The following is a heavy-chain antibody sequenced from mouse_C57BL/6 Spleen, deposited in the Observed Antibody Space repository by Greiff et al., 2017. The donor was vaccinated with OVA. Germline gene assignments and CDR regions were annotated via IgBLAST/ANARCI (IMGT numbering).Heavy chain of an antibody. Sequence: QVQLQQPGAELVRPGSSVKLSCKASGYTFTSYWMDWVKQRPGQGLEWIGNIYPSDSETHYNQKFKDKATLTVDKSSSTAYMQLSSLTSEDSSGYYCARTAGRYFDYWGQGTTLTVSS. CDR1: GYTFTSYW. CDR3: ARTAGRYFDY. D-gene: IGHD1-2*01. J-gene: IGHJ2*01. CDR2: IYPSDSET. V-gene: IGHV1-61*01.